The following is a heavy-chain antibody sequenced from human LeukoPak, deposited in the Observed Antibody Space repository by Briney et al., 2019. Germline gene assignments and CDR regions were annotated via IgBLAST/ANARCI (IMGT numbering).Heavy chain of an antibody. CDR3: ARGSGIPDY. J-gene: IGHJ4*01. CDR1: GGSFSGYY. V-gene: IGHV4-34*01. Sequence: SETLSLTCAVYGGSFSGYYWSWIRQPPGKGLEWIGEINHSGSTNYNPSLKSRVTISVDTSKNQFSLKLSSVTAADTAVYYCARGSGIPDYWGQGTLVTVAS. D-gene: IGHD1-14*01. CDR2: INHSGST.